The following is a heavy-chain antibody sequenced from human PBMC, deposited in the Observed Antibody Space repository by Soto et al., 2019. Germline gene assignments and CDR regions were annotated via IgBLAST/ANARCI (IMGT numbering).Heavy chain of an antibody. Sequence: SETLSLTCTVSGGSISSGDYYWSWIRQPPGKGLEWIGYIYYSGSTYYNPSLKSRVTISVDTSKNQFSLKLSSVTAADTAVYYCARDWKVYDFWSGYPDYWGQGTLVTVSS. CDR3: ARDWKVYDFWSGYPDY. V-gene: IGHV4-30-4*01. D-gene: IGHD3-3*01. J-gene: IGHJ4*02. CDR1: GGSISSGDYY. CDR2: IYYSGST.